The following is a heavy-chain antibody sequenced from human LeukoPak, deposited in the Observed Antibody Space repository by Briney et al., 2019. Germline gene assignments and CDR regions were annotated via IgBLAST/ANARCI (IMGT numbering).Heavy chain of an antibody. CDR1: GGSISSGGYY. V-gene: IGHV4-30-2*01. J-gene: IGHJ4*02. D-gene: IGHD3-10*01. CDR3: ARWFGGHDY. CDR2: VYHSGYT. Sequence: PSETLSLTCTVSGGSISSGGYYWSWIRQPPGKGLEWIGYVYHSGYTYYSTSLKSRVTISVDKSKNQFSLKLSSVTAADTAVYYCARWFGGHDYWGQGTLVTVSS.